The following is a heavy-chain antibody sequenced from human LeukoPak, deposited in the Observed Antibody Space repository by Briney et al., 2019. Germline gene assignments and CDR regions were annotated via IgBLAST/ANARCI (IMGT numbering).Heavy chain of an antibody. CDR1: GFTFSDYY. CDR3: AKDKKWLRFLEWLPRDAFDI. CDR2: ISGSGGST. J-gene: IGHJ3*02. V-gene: IGHV3-23*01. D-gene: IGHD3-3*01. Sequence: GGSLRLSCAASGFTFSDYYMSWIRQAPGKGLEWVSAISGSGGSTYYADSAKGRFTISRDNSKNTLYLQMNSLRAEDTAVYYCAKDKKWLRFLEWLPRDAFDIWGQGTMVTVSS.